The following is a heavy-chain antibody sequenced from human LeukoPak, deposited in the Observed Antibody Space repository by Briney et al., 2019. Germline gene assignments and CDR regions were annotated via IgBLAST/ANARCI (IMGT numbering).Heavy chain of an antibody. Sequence: PGGSLRLSCAASGFTFSSYWMHWVRQAPGKGLVWVSRINSDGSSTSYADSVKGRFTIPRDNAKNTLYLQMNSLRAEDTAVYYCARGMRITMVRGVIPHDYWGQGTLVTVSS. CDR3: ARGMRITMVRGVIPHDY. V-gene: IGHV3-74*01. CDR1: GFTFSSYW. D-gene: IGHD3-10*01. CDR2: INSDGSST. J-gene: IGHJ4*02.